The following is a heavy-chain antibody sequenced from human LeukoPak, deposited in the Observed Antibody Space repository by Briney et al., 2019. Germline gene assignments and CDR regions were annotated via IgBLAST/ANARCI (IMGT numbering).Heavy chain of an antibody. J-gene: IGHJ4*02. D-gene: IGHD4-17*01. CDR3: ARDPTPSDGDYRPDHFDY. CDR2: INTYNGNT. CDR1: RYISTHYG. V-gene: IGHV1-18*01. Sequence: ASVKVSSMASRYISTHYGIYWVRQAPGQGLEWMGWINTYNGNTNYAPKLHGRVTMTTDTPTSTAYMELRSLRFDDTAIYYCARDPTPSDGDYRPDHFDYWGQGTLVTVSS.